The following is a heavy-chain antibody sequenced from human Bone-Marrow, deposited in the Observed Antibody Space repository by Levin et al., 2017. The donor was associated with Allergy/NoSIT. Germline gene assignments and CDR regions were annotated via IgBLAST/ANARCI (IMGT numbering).Heavy chain of an antibody. CDR2: IFSNDEK. CDR1: GFSLSNARMG. CDR3: ARIVLSPGRNYDFWSGYLEYFDY. J-gene: IGHJ4*02. Sequence: GSGPTLVKPTETLTLTCTVSGFSLSNARMGVSWIRQPPGKALEWLAHIFSNDEKSYSTSLKSRLTISKDTSKSQVVLTMTNMDPVDTATYYCARIVLSPGRNYDFWSGYLEYFDYWGQGTLVTVSS. V-gene: IGHV2-26*01. D-gene: IGHD3-3*01.